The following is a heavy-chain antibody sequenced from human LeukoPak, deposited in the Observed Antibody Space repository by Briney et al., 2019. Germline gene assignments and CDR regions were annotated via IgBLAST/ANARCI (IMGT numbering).Heavy chain of an antibody. D-gene: IGHD6-6*01. CDR3: ARHRYSSSSPFDY. CDR2: FYHSGST. Sequence: SETLSLTCAVSGGSISSSSHYWGWIRQPPGKGLEWIGNFYHSGSTYYNPSLKSRVTIFVDTSENYFSLKLSSVTAADTAVYYCARHRYSSSSPFDYWGQGTLVTVSS. J-gene: IGHJ4*02. CDR1: GGSISSSSHY. V-gene: IGHV4-39*01.